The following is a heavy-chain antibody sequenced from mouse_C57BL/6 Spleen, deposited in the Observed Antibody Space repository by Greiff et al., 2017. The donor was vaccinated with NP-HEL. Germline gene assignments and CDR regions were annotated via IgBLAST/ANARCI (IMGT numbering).Heavy chain of an antibody. J-gene: IGHJ3*01. CDR2: IDPANGNT. Sequence: EVQLQQSVAELVRPGASVKLSCTASGFNIKNTYMHWVQQRPEQGLEWIGRIDPANGNTKYAPKFKGKATITADTSSNTAYLQLSSLTSEDTAIYYCASLYYGSSYRAYWGQGTLVTVSA. V-gene: IGHV14-3*01. CDR3: ASLYYGSSYRAY. CDR1: GFNIKNTY. D-gene: IGHD1-1*01.